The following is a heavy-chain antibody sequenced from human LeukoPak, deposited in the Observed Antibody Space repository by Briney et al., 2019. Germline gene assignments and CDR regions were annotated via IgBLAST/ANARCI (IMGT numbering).Heavy chain of an antibody. CDR1: GYTFTSYY. Sequence: ASVKVSCKTSGYTFTSYYMHWVRQAPGQGLEWMGIINPSGGITSYAQKFQGRVTMTRDTSTSTVYMELSSLRSEDTALYYCATTRSTGNYDYYGMDVWGQGTTVTVSS. V-gene: IGHV1-46*01. CDR3: ATTRSTGNYDYYGMDV. CDR2: INPSGGIT. J-gene: IGHJ6*02. D-gene: IGHD2-2*01.